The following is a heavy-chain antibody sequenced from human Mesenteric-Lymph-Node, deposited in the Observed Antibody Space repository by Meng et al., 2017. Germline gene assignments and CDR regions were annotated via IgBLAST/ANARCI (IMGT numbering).Heavy chain of an antibody. D-gene: IGHD2-15*01. CDR3: ASGCSGGSCSLDY. CDR2: FSAYNGDT. V-gene: IGHV1-18*01. J-gene: IGHJ4*02. CDR1: VYTFSSSG. Sequence: QVQLGQSGTEGKKPGASVKVSCKASVYTFSSSGITWVRQAPGQGLEWMGWFSAYNGDTKYAQKFQGRVTMTPDTSTSTAYMDLRSLRSDDTAVYYCASGCSGGSCSLDYWGQGTPVTVSS.